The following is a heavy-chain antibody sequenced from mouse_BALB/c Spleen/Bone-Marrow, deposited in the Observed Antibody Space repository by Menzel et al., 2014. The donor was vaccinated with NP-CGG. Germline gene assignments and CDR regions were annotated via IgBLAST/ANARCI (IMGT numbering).Heavy chain of an antibody. J-gene: IGHJ2*01. CDR2: INPYNGAT. CDR1: GCSFTGYY. CDR3: ARGIYYGGYFDY. D-gene: IGHD1-1*01. V-gene: IGHV1-31*01. Sequence: VQLQQSGPELVKPRASVKISCKASGCSFTGYYMHWVKQSHVKSLEWIGRINPYNGATSYNQNFKDKASLTVDKSSSTAYMELHSLTSEDSTVYYCARGIYYGGYFDYWGQGTTLTVSS.